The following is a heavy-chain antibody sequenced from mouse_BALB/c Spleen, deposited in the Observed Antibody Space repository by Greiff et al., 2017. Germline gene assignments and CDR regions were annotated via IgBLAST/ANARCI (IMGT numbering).Heavy chain of an antibody. J-gene: IGHJ2*01. D-gene: IGHD2-14*01. CDR3: AIGYYRYGLDY. CDR1: GFTFSDYY. CDR2: ISDGGSYT. Sequence: DVMLVESGGGLVKPGGSLKLSCAASGFTFSDYYMYWVRQTPEKRLEWVATISDGGSYTYYPDSVKGRFTISRDNAKNNLYLQMSSLKSEDTAMYYCAIGYYRYGLDYWGQGTTLTVSS. V-gene: IGHV5-4*02.